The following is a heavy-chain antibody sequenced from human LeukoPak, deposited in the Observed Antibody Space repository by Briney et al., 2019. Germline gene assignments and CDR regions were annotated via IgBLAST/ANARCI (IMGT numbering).Heavy chain of an antibody. Sequence: PSVKVSCKASGYTFTGHYIHWVRQAPGQGLEWMGWINPNSGGTKYAQKFQGRVTMTRDTSISTAYMELSKLRSDDTAVYSCARDYGFYSGLYFFDYWGQGTLVTVSS. CDR3: ARDYGFYSGLYFFDY. D-gene: IGHD1-26*01. CDR2: INPNSGGT. V-gene: IGHV1-2*02. J-gene: IGHJ4*02. CDR1: GYTFTGHY.